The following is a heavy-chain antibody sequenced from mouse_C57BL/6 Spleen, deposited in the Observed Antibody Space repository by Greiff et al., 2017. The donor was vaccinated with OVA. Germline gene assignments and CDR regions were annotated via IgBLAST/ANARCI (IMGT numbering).Heavy chain of an antibody. CDR3: TTAVVATRWYFDV. J-gene: IGHJ1*03. CDR2: IDPENGDT. D-gene: IGHD1-1*01. Sequence: EVQLQQSGAELVRPGASVKLSCTASGFNIKDDYMHWVKQRPEQGLEWIGWIDPENGDTEYASKFQGKATITADTSSNTADLQISSLTSEDTAVYYCTTAVVATRWYFDVWGTGTTVTVSS. V-gene: IGHV14-4*01. CDR1: GFNIKDDY.